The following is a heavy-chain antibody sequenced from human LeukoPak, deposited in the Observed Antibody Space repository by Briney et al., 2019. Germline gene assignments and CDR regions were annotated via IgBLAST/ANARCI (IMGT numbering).Heavy chain of an antibody. J-gene: IGHJ3*02. Sequence: SETLSLTRTVSGGSISSYYWSWIRQPPGKGLEWIGYIYYSGSTNYNPSLKSRVTISVDTSKNQFSLKLSSVTAADTAVYYCAREYYYDSSGYNPIGAFDIWGQGTMVTVSS. V-gene: IGHV4-59*01. CDR3: AREYYYDSSGYNPIGAFDI. D-gene: IGHD3-22*01. CDR2: IYYSGST. CDR1: GGSISSYY.